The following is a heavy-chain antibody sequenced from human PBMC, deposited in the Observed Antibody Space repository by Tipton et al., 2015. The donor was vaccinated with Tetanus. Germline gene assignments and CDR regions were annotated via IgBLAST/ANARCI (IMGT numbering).Heavy chain of an antibody. V-gene: IGHV4-59*08. Sequence: TLSLTCAVYGGSFSSYYWSWIRQPPGKGLEWIGYIYYRGSTNYNPSLKSRVTISVDTSKNQFSLKLSSVTAADTAVYYCARLGYDILTGYHYDSWGQGTLVTVSS. CDR2: IYYRGST. CDR3: ARLGYDILTGYHYDS. J-gene: IGHJ4*02. D-gene: IGHD3-9*01. CDR1: GGSFSSYY.